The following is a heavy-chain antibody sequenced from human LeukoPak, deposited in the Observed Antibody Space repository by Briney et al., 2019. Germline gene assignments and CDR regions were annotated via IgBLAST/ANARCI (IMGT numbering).Heavy chain of an antibody. J-gene: IGHJ4*02. CDR3: ARGGEHYESSGYYVDY. D-gene: IGHD3-22*01. CDR1: GFTFDEYG. Sequence: PGGSLRLSCAASGFTFDEYGMSWVRQAPGKGLEWVSTIKWNGGKTGYADSVKGRFTISRDNAKNSLYLQMNSVRAEDTALYYCARGGEHYESSGYYVDYWGQGILVTVPS. V-gene: IGHV3-20*04. CDR2: IKWNGGKT.